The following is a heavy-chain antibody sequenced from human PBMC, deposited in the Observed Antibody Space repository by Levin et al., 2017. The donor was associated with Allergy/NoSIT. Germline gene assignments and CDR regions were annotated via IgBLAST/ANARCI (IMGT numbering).Heavy chain of an antibody. D-gene: IGHD1-7*01. CDR3: ARATPGTTNMDV. Sequence: GGSLRLSCAASGFTFSTYDMHWVRQAAGKGLEWVAAIGTVTDIVTDTLYPASVKGRFTISREDAKNSLYLQMNSLRVGDTAVYYCARATPGTTNMDVWGQGTTVTVSS. CDR1: GFTFSTYD. V-gene: IGHV3-13*01. CDR2: IGTVTDIVTDT. J-gene: IGHJ6*02.